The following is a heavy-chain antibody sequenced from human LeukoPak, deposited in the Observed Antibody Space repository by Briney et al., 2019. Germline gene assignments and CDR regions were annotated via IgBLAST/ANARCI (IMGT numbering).Heavy chain of an antibody. CDR3: AELGITMIGGV. J-gene: IGHJ6*04. CDR1: GFTFGSYE. V-gene: IGHV3-48*03. Sequence: GGSLRLSCAASGFTFGSYEMNWVRQAPGKGLEWVSYISSSGSTIYYADSVKGRFTMSRDNAKNSLYLQVNSLRAEDTAVYYCAELGITMIGGVWGKGTTVTISS. D-gene: IGHD3-10*02. CDR2: ISSSGSTI.